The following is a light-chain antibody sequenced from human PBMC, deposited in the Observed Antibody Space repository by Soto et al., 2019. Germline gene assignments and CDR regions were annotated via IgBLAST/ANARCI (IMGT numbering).Light chain of an antibody. CDR2: DAS. J-gene: IGKJ1*01. CDR1: QSVSSY. CDR3: QQRSNLWT. Sequence: EIVLTQSPATLSLSPGERATLSCRASQSVSSYLAWYQQKPGQAPRLLIYDASNRATGIPARFSGSGSGTDFTLTSSSLEAEDFTVYYCQQRSNLWTFGQGTKVEIK. V-gene: IGKV3-11*01.